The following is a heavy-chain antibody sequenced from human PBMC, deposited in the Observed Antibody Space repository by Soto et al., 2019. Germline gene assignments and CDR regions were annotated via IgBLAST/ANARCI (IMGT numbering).Heavy chain of an antibody. CDR1: GGTPSNSA. CDR3: ARPTAGHFDY. Sequence: LLLQSGAEVKKPGSSVKVSCKASGGTPSNSAISWVRQAPGQGLEWMGGISPYNGNTIYAQKFQGRVTMTTDASTSTAFMDLTGLMSDDTAMYYCARPTAGHFDYWGQGTLVTVS. CDR2: ISPYNGNT. V-gene: IGHV1-18*04. J-gene: IGHJ4*02. D-gene: IGHD1-1*01.